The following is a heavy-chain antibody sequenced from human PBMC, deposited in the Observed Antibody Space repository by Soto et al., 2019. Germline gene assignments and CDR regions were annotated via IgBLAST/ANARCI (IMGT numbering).Heavy chain of an antibody. CDR1: GYTFTGYY. CDR3: ARERYQVISDGMDV. CDR2: INPQTGGT. V-gene: IGHV1-2*02. D-gene: IGHD2-21*01. J-gene: IGHJ6*04. Sequence: QVRLVQSGAEVKTPGASVRVSCKASGYTFTGYYIHWVREAPGQGLEWMGWINPQTGGTSYAQKFQGRVTLSRDTSINTAYLGLSRLTFDDASVYFCARERYQVISDGMDVWGEGTTVTVSS.